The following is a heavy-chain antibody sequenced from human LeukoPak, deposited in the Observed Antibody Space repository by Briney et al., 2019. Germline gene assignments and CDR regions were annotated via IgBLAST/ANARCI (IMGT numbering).Heavy chain of an antibody. D-gene: IGHD1-14*01. Sequence: GGSLRLSCAASGFTFSSYAMSWVRQAPGKGLEWVSAISGSGGSTYYADSVKGRFTISRDNSKNTLYLQMNSLRAEDTAVYYCTRVRYTDYYMDVWGKGTTVTVSS. J-gene: IGHJ6*03. CDR2: ISGSGGST. CDR3: TRVRYTDYYMDV. V-gene: IGHV3-23*01. CDR1: GFTFSSYA.